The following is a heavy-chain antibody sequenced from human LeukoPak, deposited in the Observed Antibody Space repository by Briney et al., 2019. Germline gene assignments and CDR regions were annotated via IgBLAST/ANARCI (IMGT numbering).Heavy chain of an antibody. Sequence: SETLSLTCAVSGGSISSGGYPWSWIRQPPGKGLEWIGYIYYSGSTYYNPSLKSRVTISVDTSKNQFSLKLSSVTAADTAVYYCARNGAQYSSSWYSALFFDYWGQGTLVTVSS. CDR1: GGSISSGGYP. J-gene: IGHJ4*02. V-gene: IGHV4-30-4*07. CDR3: ARNGAQYSSSWYSALFFDY. D-gene: IGHD6-13*01. CDR2: IYYSGST.